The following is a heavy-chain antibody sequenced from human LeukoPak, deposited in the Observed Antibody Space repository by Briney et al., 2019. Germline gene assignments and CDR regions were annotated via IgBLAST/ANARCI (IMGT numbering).Heavy chain of an antibody. CDR2: TSKDGTDT. Sequence: PGGSLRLSCAASGFTFSDSWMHWVRQAPGKGPEWLSRTSKDGTDTVYADSAKGRLTASRDNAENTVYLELTNLRPDDTALYYCARGGYSGSYYRFSWGRGTLVTVAS. CDR3: ARGGYSGSYYRFS. J-gene: IGHJ4*02. D-gene: IGHD6-25*01. CDR1: GFTFSDSW. V-gene: IGHV3-74*01.